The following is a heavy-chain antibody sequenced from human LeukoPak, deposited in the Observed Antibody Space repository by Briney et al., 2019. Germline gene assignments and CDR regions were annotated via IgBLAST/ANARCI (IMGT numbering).Heavy chain of an antibody. CDR1: GITFSNYA. CDR2: ISGSAHKI. V-gene: IGHV3-23*01. CDR3: AGRPTGYSSGYIH. J-gene: IGHJ4*02. Sequence: GGSLRLSCVASGITFSNYAVSWVRQAPEEGLDWVSVISGSAHKIRYADSVKGRFTISRDNSENIVYLQMNNLRVEDTAVYYCAGRPTGYSSGYIHWGQGTLVTVSS. D-gene: IGHD5-18*01.